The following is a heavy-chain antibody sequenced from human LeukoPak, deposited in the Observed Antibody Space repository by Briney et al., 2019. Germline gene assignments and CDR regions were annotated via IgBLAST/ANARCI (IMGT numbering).Heavy chain of an antibody. D-gene: IGHD3-22*01. J-gene: IGHJ4*02. V-gene: IGHV3-33*06. Sequence: GGSLRLSCAASGFTFSSYGMHWVRQAPGKGLEWVAVIWYDGSNKYYADSVKGRFTISRDNSKNTLYLQMNSLRAEDTAVYYCAKEGTIIGGVPIYYWGQGNLVTVSS. CDR2: IWYDGSNK. CDR1: GFTFSSYG. CDR3: AKEGTIIGGVPIYY.